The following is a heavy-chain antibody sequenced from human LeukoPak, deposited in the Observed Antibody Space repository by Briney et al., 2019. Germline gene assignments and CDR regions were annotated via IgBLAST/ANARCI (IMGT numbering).Heavy chain of an antibody. CDR2: FDPEDGET. Sequence: ASVKVSCKVSGCTLTELSMHWVRQAPGKRLEWMGGFDPEDGETIYAQKFQGRVTMTEDTSTDTAYMELSSLRSEDTAVYYCATDSGSYSYFDYWGQGTLVTVSS. D-gene: IGHD1-26*01. CDR3: ATDSGSYSYFDY. CDR1: GCTLTELS. V-gene: IGHV1-24*01. J-gene: IGHJ4*02.